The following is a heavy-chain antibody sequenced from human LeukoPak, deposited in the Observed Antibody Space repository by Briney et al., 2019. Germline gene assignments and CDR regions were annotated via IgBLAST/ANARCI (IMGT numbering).Heavy chain of an antibody. V-gene: IGHV3-23*01. CDR3: AELGITMIGGV. CDR1: GFTFSTYG. J-gene: IGHJ6*04. D-gene: IGHD3-10*02. CDR2: ISGSGGNT. Sequence: GGSLRLSCGASGFTFSTYGMSWVRQAPGKGLEWGSAISGSGGNTYYADSVKGRFTISRDNSKNTLYLQMNSLRAEDTAVYYCAELGITMIGGVWGKGTTVTISS.